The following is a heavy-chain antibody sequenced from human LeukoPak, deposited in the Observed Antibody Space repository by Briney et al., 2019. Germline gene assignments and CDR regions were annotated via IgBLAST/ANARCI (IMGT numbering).Heavy chain of an antibody. V-gene: IGHV3-15*01. Sequence: GGSLRLSCAASRFTFSSAWMSWVRQAPGKGLEWVGRIKSKTDGGTTDYAAPVKGKFTISRDDSESTLYLQMSSLITEDTALYYCSKVVGRLGESSLLRDYWGQGTLVTVSS. D-gene: IGHD3-16*02. CDR1: RFTFSSAW. J-gene: IGHJ4*02. CDR3: SKVVGRLGESSLLRDY. CDR2: IKSKTDGGTT.